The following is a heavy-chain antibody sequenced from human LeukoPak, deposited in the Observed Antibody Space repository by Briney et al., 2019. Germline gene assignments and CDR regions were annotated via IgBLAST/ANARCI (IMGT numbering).Heavy chain of an antibody. CDR1: GHTFSISW. CDR2: IYVGDSDT. D-gene: IGHD2-21*02. J-gene: IGHJ3*01. V-gene: IGHV5-51*01. CDR3: ARCGHYDAYRV. Sequence: GESLKISCKGSGHTFSISWIGWVRQKPGEGLEWVGIIYVGDSDTRYNPSLQGQVTISADRSTSTAYLQWSSLKSSDTAICYCARCGHYDAYRVWGQGTLVSVSS.